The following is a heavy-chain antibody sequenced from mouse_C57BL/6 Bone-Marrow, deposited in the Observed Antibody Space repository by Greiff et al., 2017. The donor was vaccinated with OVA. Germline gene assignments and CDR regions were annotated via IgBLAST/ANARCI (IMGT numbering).Heavy chain of an antibody. V-gene: IGHV5-6*01. J-gene: IGHJ4*01. CDR2: ISSGGSYT. Sequence: EVQLVESGGDLVKPGGSLKLSCAASGFTFSSYGMSWVRQTPDKRLEWVATISSGGSYTYYPDSVKGRFTISRDNAKNTLYLQMSSLKSEDTAMYYCARRRGMYYWGQGTSVTVSS. CDR1: GFTFSSYG. CDR3: ARRRGMYY.